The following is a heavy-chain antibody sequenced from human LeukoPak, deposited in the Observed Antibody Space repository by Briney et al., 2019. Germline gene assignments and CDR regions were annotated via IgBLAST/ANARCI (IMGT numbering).Heavy chain of an antibody. D-gene: IGHD6-13*01. CDR1: GYTFTSYD. Sequence: ASVKVSCKASGYTFTSYDINWVRQATGQGLEWMGWMNPNSGNTGYAQKFQGRVTITRDTSIDTAFMELSSLRPDDTAVYYCARGGSSSSYYNNYGMDVWGQGTTITVSS. CDR2: MNPNSGNT. V-gene: IGHV1-8*01. CDR3: ARGGSSSSYYNNYGMDV. J-gene: IGHJ6*02.